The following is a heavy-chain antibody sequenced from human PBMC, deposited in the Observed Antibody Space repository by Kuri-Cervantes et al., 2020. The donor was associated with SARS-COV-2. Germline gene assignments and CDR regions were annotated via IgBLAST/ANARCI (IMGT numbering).Heavy chain of an antibody. CDR2: IGTAGDP. CDR3: AKDEGSGWSGYYYYGMDV. CDR1: GFTFSSYD. V-gene: IGHV3-13*05. J-gene: IGHJ6*02. Sequence: GESLKISCAASGFTFSSYDMHWVRQATGKGLEWVSAIGTAGDPYYPGSVKGRFTISRDNSKNTLYLQMNSLRAEDTAAYYCAKDEGSGWSGYYYYGMDVWGHGTTVTVSS. D-gene: IGHD6-19*01.